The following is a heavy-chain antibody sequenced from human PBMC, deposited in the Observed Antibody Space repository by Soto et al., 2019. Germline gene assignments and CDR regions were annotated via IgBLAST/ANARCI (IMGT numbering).Heavy chain of an antibody. J-gene: IGHJ5*02. V-gene: IGHV4-59*08. Sequence: SETLSLTCTVSGGSISGHYWSWIRQPPGKGLEWVGYIYSSGSTYVSPSLKSRVSMSVDPSKNQVSLRLTSVTATDTAVYYCARTPIGYCSGGTCSNWFEPWGQG. D-gene: IGHD2-8*02. CDR1: GGSISGHY. CDR3: ARTPIGYCSGGTCSNWFEP. CDR2: IYSSGST.